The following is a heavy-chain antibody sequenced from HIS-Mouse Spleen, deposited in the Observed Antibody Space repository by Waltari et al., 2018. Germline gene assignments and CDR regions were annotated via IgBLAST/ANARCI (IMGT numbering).Heavy chain of an antibody. J-gene: IGHJ2*01. V-gene: IGHV4-39*07. CDR3: AREIPYSSSWYDWYFDL. CDR1: GGSISSSSYY. CDR2: TYYSGST. D-gene: IGHD6-13*01. Sequence: QLQLQESGPGLVKPSETLSLTCTVSGGSISSSSYYWGWLRQPPGKGLEWIGSTYYSGSTYYNPSVKSRVTRSVDTSKNQFSLKLSSVTAADTAVYYCAREIPYSSSWYDWYFDLWGRGTLVTVSS.